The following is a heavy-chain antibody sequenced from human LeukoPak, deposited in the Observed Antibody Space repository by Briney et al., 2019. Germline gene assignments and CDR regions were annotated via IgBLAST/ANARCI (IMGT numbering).Heavy chain of an antibody. CDR2: ILYDGSDK. J-gene: IGHJ3*02. D-gene: IGHD1-26*01. CDR3: ARDGTGDTTGPWAFDI. V-gene: IGHV3-30*03. Sequence: GGSLRLSCAASGFYFSAHGMHWVRQAPGKGLEWLAVILYDGSDKYYGDSVKGRFTISRDNSKNTLYLQMNSLRTEDTALYYCARDGTGDTTGPWAFDIWGQGALVTISS. CDR1: GFYFSAHG.